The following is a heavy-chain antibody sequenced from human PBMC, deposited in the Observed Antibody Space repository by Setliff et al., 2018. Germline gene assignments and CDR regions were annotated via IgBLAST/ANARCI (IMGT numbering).Heavy chain of an antibody. D-gene: IGHD2-2*01. CDR3: ARGVYCSSTSCSPGLNWFDP. Sequence: SETLSLTCTVSGDSISSGSYYWGWIRQPPGKGLEWIGSIYYSGSTYYNPALKSRVTISVDTSKNQFSLKLSSVTAADTAVYYCARGVYCSSTSCSPGLNWFDPWGQGTLVTVSS. V-gene: IGHV4-39*07. CDR2: IYYSGST. CDR1: GDSISSGSYY. J-gene: IGHJ5*02.